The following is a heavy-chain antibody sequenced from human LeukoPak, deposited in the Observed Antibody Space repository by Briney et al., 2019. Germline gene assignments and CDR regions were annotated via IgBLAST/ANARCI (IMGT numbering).Heavy chain of an antibody. D-gene: IGHD6-13*01. CDR2: ISSDGITT. J-gene: IGHJ4*02. Sequence: GGSLRLSCATSGFTFSTSWMHWVRQAPGEGLVWVSRISSDGITTTYADSVKGRFTISRDNAKNTLYLQMNSLRVADTAVYYCARVRSSSWYDYWGQGALVTVSS. CDR1: GFTFSTSW. CDR3: ARVRSSSWYDY. V-gene: IGHV3-74*01.